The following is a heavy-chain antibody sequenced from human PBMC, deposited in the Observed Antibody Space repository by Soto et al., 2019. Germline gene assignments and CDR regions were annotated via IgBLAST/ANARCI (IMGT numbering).Heavy chain of an antibody. D-gene: IGHD3-3*01. CDR2: IKQDGSEK. Sequence: EVQLVESGGDLVQPGGSLRLSCAASGFTFSSYWMSWVRQAPGKGLEWVANIKQDGSEKYYVDSVKGRFTISRDNAKNSLYLQMNSLRAEDTAVYYCARDHYDFWSGYWNYWGQGTLVTVSS. J-gene: IGHJ4*02. CDR1: GFTFSSYW. CDR3: ARDHYDFWSGYWNY. V-gene: IGHV3-7*01.